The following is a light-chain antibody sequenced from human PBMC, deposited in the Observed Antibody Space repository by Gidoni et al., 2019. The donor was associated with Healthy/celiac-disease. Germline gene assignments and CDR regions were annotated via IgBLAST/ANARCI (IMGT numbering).Light chain of an antibody. V-gene: IGKV1-39*01. J-gene: IGKJ2*04. Sequence: DSQMTQSPSSLSASVGDRVTITCRASQSISSYLNWYQQKPGKAPKLLIYAASSLQSGVPSRSSGIGSGTDFTLTISSLQPEDFATYYCQQSYSTPQCSFGQGTKLEIK. CDR3: QQSYSTPQCS. CDR2: AAS. CDR1: QSISSY.